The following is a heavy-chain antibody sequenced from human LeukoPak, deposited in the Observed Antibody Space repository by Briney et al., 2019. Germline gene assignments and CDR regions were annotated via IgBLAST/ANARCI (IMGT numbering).Heavy chain of an antibody. V-gene: IGHV4-4*07. J-gene: IGHJ5*02. CDR2: IYNTGST. CDR3: ARDVSVAAAANRWFDP. CDR1: GGSVTSYY. D-gene: IGHD6-13*01. Sequence: SETLSLTCTVSGGSVTSYYWNWIRQPAGKGLEWVGRIYNTGSTWYNPSLKSRVTMSVDTSKNQFSLKLSSVTAADTAVYYCARDVSVAAAANRWFDPWGQGTLVTVSS.